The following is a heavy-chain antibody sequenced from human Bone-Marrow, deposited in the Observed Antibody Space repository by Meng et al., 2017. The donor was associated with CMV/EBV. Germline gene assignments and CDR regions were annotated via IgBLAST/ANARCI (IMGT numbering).Heavy chain of an antibody. J-gene: IGHJ6*02. D-gene: IGHD1-14*01. Sequence: GGSLRLSCAASGFTFSSYSMNWVRQAPGKGLEWVTSISSSSSYIYYADSVKGRFTISRDNAKNSLYLQMNSLRAEDTAVYYCAIGAEPYYYYGMDVWGQGTTVTVSS. CDR1: GFTFSSYS. CDR2: ISSSSSYI. CDR3: AIGAEPYYYYGMDV. V-gene: IGHV3-21*01.